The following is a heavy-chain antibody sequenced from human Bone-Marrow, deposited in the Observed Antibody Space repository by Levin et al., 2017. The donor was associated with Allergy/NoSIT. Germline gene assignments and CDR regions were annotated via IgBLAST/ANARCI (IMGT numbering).Heavy chain of an antibody. J-gene: IGHJ3*02. CDR3: ARVLLSSGHDAYEAFHI. CDR2: ISGTGGHT. Sequence: GGSLRLSCAASGFTFSSYAMNWVRQAPGKGLEWVSAISGTGGHTYYADSVKGRFTISRDNSKNTLFLQMNSLRAEDTALYYCARVLLSSGHDAYEAFHIWGPGRLVAV. CDR1: GFTFSSYA. V-gene: IGHV3-23*01. D-gene: IGHD5-12*01.